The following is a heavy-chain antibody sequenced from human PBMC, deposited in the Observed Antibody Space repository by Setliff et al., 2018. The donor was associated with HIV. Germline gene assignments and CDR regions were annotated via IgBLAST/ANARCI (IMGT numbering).Heavy chain of an antibody. CDR3: ARGGRGWYMDC. Sequence: PGGSLRLSCVASGFIFSDHYMDWVRQAPGKGLEWVARIRNKVNTYTTKYAASVKGRFTISRDDSKNSLFLQLNSLKTEDTAVYYCARGGRGWYMDCWGQGTLVTVSS. CDR2: IRNKVNTYTT. CDR1: GFIFSDHY. V-gene: IGHV3-72*01. D-gene: IGHD6-19*01. J-gene: IGHJ4*02.